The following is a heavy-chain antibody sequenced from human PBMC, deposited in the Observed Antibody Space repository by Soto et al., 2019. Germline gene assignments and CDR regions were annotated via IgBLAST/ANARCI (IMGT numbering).Heavy chain of an antibody. V-gene: IGHV4-4*02. CDR1: GGSISSTNW. CDR3: GRWLGTSYGMDV. Sequence: QVQLQESGPGLVQPSGTLSLTCAVSGGSISSTNWWSWVRQSPGKGLEWIGEIYHNGSPDYKPSQKSRVTISVDKSKNHVFLKLTSVTAADTAMYFCGRWLGTSYGMDVWGQGTAVNVSS. D-gene: IGHD3-10*01. CDR2: IYHNGSP. J-gene: IGHJ6*02.